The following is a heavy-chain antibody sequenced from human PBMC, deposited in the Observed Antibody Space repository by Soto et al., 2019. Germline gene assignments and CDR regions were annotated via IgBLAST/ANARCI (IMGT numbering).Heavy chain of an antibody. D-gene: IGHD2-2*01. V-gene: IGHV3-15*01. CDR1: GFTFSNAW. CDR3: TTGIVVVQAARNLLGMDV. J-gene: IGHJ6*02. CDR2: IKSKTDGGTT. Sequence: GGSLRLSCAASGFTFSNAWMSWVRQAPGKGLEWVGRIKSKTDGGTTDYAAPVKGRFTISRDDSKNTLYLQMNSLKTEDTAVYYCTTGIVVVQAARNLLGMDVWGQGTTVTVSS.